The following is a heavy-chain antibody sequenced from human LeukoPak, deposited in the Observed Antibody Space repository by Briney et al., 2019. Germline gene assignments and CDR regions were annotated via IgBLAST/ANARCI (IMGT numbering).Heavy chain of an antibody. Sequence: ASVKVSCKASGYTFTGYYMHWVRKAPGQGLAWMAWINPNSGGTNYAQKFQGRVTMTRDTSISTAYMNLSRLRSDDTAVYYCARAYYGDYYYYGMDVWGQGTTVTVSS. V-gene: IGHV1-2*02. CDR2: INPNSGGT. D-gene: IGHD4-17*01. CDR1: GYTFTGYY. J-gene: IGHJ6*02. CDR3: ARAYYGDYYYYGMDV.